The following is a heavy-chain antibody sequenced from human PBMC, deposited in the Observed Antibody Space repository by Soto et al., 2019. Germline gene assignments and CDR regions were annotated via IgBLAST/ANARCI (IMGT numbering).Heavy chain of an antibody. V-gene: IGHV3-23*01. J-gene: IGHJ4*02. CDR1: GFSFSSYA. Sequence: VQLLESGGGLVQPGGSLRLSCAASGFSFSSYAMVWVRQAPGKGLEWVSVISARGGSSYFADSVKGRFTISRDNSKNVLSLEMNSLRADDTAIYFCAKGSIEYSASFDNWGQGTLVLVSS. CDR3: AKGSIEYSASFDN. D-gene: IGHD5-12*01. CDR2: ISARGGSS.